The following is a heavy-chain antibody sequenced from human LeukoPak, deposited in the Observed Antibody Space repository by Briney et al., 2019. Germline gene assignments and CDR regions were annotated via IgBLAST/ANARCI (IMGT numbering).Heavy chain of an antibody. Sequence: GGSLRLSCAASGFTFSSYSMNWVRQAPGKGLEWVSSISSSSRYIYYADSVKGRFTISRDNAKNSLYLQMNSLRAEDTAVYYCARDVWGMDKRVVVPAAIYWFDPWGQRTLVTVSS. CDR2: ISSSSRYI. CDR1: GFTFSSYS. V-gene: IGHV3-21*01. J-gene: IGHJ5*02. CDR3: ARDVWGMDKRVVVPAAIYWFDP. D-gene: IGHD2-2*02.